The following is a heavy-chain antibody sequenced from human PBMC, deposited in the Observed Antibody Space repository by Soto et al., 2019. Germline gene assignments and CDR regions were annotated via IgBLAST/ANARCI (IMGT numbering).Heavy chain of an antibody. D-gene: IGHD3-3*01. J-gene: IGHJ5*02. CDR1: GGSISSSGYY. Sequence: SETLSLTCTVSGGSISSSGYYWGCIRQPPGKGLEWIGSIYYSGTTYYNPSFKRRVTISVDTSKNQFSLKLSSVTAADTAEYYLARHAKAVRFWEWSKRVPLISGFDPWGQGTLVTVSS. CDR2: IYYSGTT. V-gene: IGHV4-39*01. CDR3: ARHAKAVRFWEWSKRVPLISGFDP.